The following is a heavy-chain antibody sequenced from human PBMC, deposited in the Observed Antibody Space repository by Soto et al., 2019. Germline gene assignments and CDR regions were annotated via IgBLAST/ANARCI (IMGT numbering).Heavy chain of an antibody. Sequence: QVQLQQWGAGLLKPSETLSLTCAVYGGSFSGYYWSWIRQPPGKGLEWIGEINHSGSTNYNPSLKSRVTISVDTSKNQFSLKLSSVTAADTAVYCCARGTYCSSTSCYWGMDVWGQGTTVTVSS. J-gene: IGHJ6*02. CDR3: ARGTYCSSTSCYWGMDV. CDR2: INHSGST. D-gene: IGHD2-2*01. CDR1: GGSFSGYY. V-gene: IGHV4-34*01.